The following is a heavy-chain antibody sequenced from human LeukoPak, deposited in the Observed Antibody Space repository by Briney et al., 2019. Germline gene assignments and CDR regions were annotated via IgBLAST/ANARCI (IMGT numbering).Heavy chain of an antibody. V-gene: IGHV3-7*01. J-gene: IGHJ4*02. CDR3: ARLIEGAGFDY. Sequence: GGSLRLSCAASGFTFSNYWMSWVRQAPGKGLEWVANIKQDGSEKYYVDSVKGRFIISRDNARNSLYLQMNSLRADDTAVYYCARLIEGAGFDYWGRGTLVTVSS. D-gene: IGHD6-13*01. CDR2: IKQDGSEK. CDR1: GFTFSNYW.